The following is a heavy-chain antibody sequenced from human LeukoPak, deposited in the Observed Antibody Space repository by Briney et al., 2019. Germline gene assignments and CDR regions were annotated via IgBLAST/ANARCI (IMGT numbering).Heavy chain of an antibody. Sequence: GGSLRLSCAASGFTFSNAWMSWVRQAPGKGLEWVGRIKSKTDGGTTDYAAPVKGRFTSSRDDSKNTMYLQMNSLKTEDTAVYYCATLICGGYCNNGFDNWGQGTLVTVSS. CDR3: ATLICGGYCNNGFDN. CDR1: GFTFSNAW. V-gene: IGHV3-15*01. CDR2: IKSKTDGGTT. J-gene: IGHJ4*02. D-gene: IGHD2-21*01.